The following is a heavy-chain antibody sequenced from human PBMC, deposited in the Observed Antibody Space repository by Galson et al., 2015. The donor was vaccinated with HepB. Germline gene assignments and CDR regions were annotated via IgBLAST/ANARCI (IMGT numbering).Heavy chain of an antibody. J-gene: IGHJ6*02. V-gene: IGHV3-15*01. CDR3: TTSSLYYYYYGMDV. CDR2: IKSKTDGGTT. Sequence: SLRLSCAASGFTFSNAWMSWVRQAPGKGLEWVGRIKSKTDGGTTDYAAPVKGRFTISRDDSKNTLYLQMNSLKTEDTAVYYCTTSSLYYYYYGMDVWGQGTTVTVSS. CDR1: GFTFSNAW.